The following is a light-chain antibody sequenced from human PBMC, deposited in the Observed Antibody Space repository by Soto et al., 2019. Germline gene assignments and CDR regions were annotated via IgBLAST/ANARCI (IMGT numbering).Light chain of an antibody. J-gene: IGLJ2*01. CDR3: SSYAGSNNLL. Sequence: QSALTQSPSASGSPGQSVTISCTGTSSDVGGYNFVSWYQQHPGKAPKLMIYEVSKRPSGVPDRFSGSKSGNTASLTGYGLQAEDEADYYCSSYAGSNNLLFGGGTKVTV. CDR1: SSDVGGYNF. V-gene: IGLV2-8*01. CDR2: EVS.